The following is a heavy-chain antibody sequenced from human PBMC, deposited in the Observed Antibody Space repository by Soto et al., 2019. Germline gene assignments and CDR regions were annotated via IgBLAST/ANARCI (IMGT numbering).Heavy chain of an antibody. CDR3: AGFPSHDSIRLDP. V-gene: IGHV4-31*02. CDR1: ARSISSGGYY. D-gene: IGHD3-22*01. Sequence: SQTLSLTWTLSARSISSGGYYWSWIRQHPGKGLEWIGYIEYSGSTYYNPSIKSRVTISVDTSKNQFSLKLSSVTAADTAVYYSAGFPSHDSIRLDPWGQGTLVTVSS. CDR2: IEYSGST. J-gene: IGHJ5*02.